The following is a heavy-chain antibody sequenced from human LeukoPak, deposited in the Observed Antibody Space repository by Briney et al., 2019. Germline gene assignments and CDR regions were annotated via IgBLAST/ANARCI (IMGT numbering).Heavy chain of an antibody. CDR3: AKDDRGDSWSWFDP. D-gene: IGHD5-18*01. Sequence: ASLKVSCKASDYTFTSYGISWVRQAPGQGLEWMCCISAYVGNTNYAQKLQGRVTMSTDTSTSTVYMELSSLRSDDTAVYYCAKDDRGDSWSWFDPWGQGTLVTVSS. J-gene: IGHJ5*02. CDR2: ISAYVGNT. V-gene: IGHV1-18*01. CDR1: DYTFTSYG.